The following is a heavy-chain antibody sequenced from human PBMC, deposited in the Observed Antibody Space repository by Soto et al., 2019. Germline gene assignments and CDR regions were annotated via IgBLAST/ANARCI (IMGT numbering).Heavy chain of an antibody. CDR1: GYTFTGYA. V-gene: IGHV1-18*01. CDR3: ARPSSAYGDWGWSLAY. CDR2: ISAHNGNT. D-gene: IGHD4-17*01. Sequence: QVQLVQSGAEVKNPGASVTVSCKASGYTFTGYAISWVRQAPGQGLEWMGWISAHNGNTNFAQKFQGRVTMTTDTSTSTAYMELRSLRSDDTAVYYCARPSSAYGDWGWSLAYWGQGTLVTVSS. J-gene: IGHJ4*02.